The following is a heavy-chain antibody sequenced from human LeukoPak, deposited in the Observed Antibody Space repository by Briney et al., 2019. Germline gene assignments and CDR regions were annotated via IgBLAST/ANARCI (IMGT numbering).Heavy chain of an antibody. CDR1: GFTFSSYA. Sequence: PGGSLRLSCAASGFTFSSYAMSWVRQAPGKGLEWVSAVSGSAGTTYYADSVKGRFTISRDNSKDTLYLQMNSLRAEDTALYYCARTPLVRYFDYWGQGNLVTVSS. CDR3: ARTPLVRYFDY. CDR2: VSGSAGTT. D-gene: IGHD2-2*01. J-gene: IGHJ4*02. V-gene: IGHV3-23*01.